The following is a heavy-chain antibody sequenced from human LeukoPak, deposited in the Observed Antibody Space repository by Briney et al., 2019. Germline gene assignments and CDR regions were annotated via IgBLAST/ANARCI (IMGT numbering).Heavy chain of an antibody. D-gene: IGHD6-13*01. Sequence: PSETLSLTCTVSGGSISSYYWSWVRQAPGKGLEWVANIKQDGSEKYYVDSVKGRFTISRDNAKNSLYLQMNSLRAEDTAVYYCARETYSSSWGYYGMDVWGQGTTVTVSS. J-gene: IGHJ6*02. CDR1: GGSISSYY. CDR3: ARETYSSSWGYYGMDV. V-gene: IGHV3-7*01. CDR2: IKQDGSEK.